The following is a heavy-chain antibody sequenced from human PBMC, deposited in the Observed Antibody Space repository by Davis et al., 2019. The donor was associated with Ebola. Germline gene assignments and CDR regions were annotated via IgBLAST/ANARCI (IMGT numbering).Heavy chain of an antibody. CDR2: IYWNGDK. V-gene: IGHV2-5*01. CDR3: AHLMSTVSTGYFGH. D-gene: IGHD5/OR15-5a*01. Sequence: SGPTLVKPTQTLTLTCTFSGFSVTTSGMGVGWIRQPPGKALEWPALIYWNGDKRYTPSLSTRLTLTDDASRDQVVLTLTNMDPSDTGTYYCAHLMSTVSTGYFGHWGPGATVTASS. J-gene: IGHJ4*02. CDR1: GFSVTTSGMG.